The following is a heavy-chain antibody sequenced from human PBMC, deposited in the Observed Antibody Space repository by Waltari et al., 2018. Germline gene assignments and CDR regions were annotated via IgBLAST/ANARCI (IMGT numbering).Heavy chain of an antibody. CDR1: GGSFSGYY. CDR3: ARGRFTIFGVGRYQYNWFDP. J-gene: IGHJ5*02. Sequence: QVQLQQWGAGLLKPSETLSLTCAVYGGSFSGYYWSWIRPPPGKGLEWIGEINHSGSTNYNPSLKSRVTISGDTSKNQFSLKLSSVTAADTAVYYCARGRFTIFGVGRYQYNWFDPWGQGTLVTVSS. V-gene: IGHV4-34*01. CDR2: INHSGST. D-gene: IGHD3-3*01.